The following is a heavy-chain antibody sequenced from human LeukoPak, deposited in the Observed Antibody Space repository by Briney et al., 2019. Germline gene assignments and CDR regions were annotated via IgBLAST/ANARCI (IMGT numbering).Heavy chain of an antibody. J-gene: IGHJ6*02. CDR3: ARGRVPAAIRYYGMDV. V-gene: IGHV4-34*01. Sequence: PSETLSLTCAVYGGSFSGYYWSWIRQPPGKGLEWIGEINHSGSTNYSPSLKSRVTISVDTSKNQFSLKLSSVTAADTAVYYCARGRVPAAIRYYGMDVWGQGTTVTVSS. CDR2: INHSGST. CDR1: GGSFSGYY. D-gene: IGHD2-2*01.